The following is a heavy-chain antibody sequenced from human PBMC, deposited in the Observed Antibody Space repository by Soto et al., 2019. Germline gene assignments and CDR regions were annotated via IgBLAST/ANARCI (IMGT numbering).Heavy chain of an antibody. CDR2: INHSGST. Sequence: QVQLQQWGAGLLKPSETLSLTCAVYGGSFSGYYWSWIRQPPGKGLEWIGEINHSGSTNYNPSLKSRVTISVDTSKNQFSLKLSSVTAADTAVYYCARGSGLYVLDAFDIWGQGTMVTVSS. CDR1: GGSFSGYY. V-gene: IGHV4-34*01. CDR3: ARGSGLYVLDAFDI. J-gene: IGHJ3*02. D-gene: IGHD6-19*01.